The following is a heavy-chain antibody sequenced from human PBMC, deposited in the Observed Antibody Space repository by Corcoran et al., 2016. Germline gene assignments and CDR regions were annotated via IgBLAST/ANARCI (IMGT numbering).Heavy chain of an antibody. V-gene: IGHV4-34*01. CDR3: ARGHPMAPDSSGYYYFDY. J-gene: IGHJ4*02. CDR2: INHSGST. D-gene: IGHD3-22*01. Sequence: QVQLQQWGAGLLKPSETLSLTCAVYGGSFSGYYWSWIRQPPGKGLEWIGEINHSGSTNYNPSLKSRVTISIDTSKNQFSLKLSSVTAADTAVDYCARGHPMAPDSSGYYYFDYWGQGTLVTVSS. CDR1: GGSFSGYY.